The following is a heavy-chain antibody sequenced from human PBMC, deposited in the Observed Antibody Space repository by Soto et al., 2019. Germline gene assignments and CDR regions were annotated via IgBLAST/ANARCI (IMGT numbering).Heavy chain of an antibody. CDR2: IYHSGST. Sequence: SETLSLTCAVSGGSISSSNWWSWVRQPPGKGLEWIGEIYHSGSTNYNPSLKSRVTISVDKSKNQFSLKLSSVTAADTAVYYCARDRDVVVVSEGWFDPWGQGTLVTVSS. J-gene: IGHJ5*02. CDR1: GGSISSSNW. D-gene: IGHD2-2*01. V-gene: IGHV4-4*02. CDR3: ARDRDVVVVSEGWFDP.